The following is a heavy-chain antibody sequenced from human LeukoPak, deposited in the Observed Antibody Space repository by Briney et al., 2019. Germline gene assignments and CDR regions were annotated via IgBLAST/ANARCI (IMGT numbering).Heavy chain of an antibody. J-gene: IGHJ4*02. CDR2: IYSDNT. D-gene: IGHD4/OR15-4a*01. Sequence: GGSLRLSCTVSGFTVSSNSMSWVRQAPGKGLEWVLFIYSDNTHYSDSVKGRFTISRDNSKNTLYLQMNSLRAEDTAVYYCARRAGAYSHPYDYWGQGTLVTVSS. CDR3: ARRAGAYSHPYDY. CDR1: GFTVSSNS. V-gene: IGHV3-53*01.